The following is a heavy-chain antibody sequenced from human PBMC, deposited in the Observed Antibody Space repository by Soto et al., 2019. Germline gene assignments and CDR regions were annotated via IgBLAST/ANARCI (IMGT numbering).Heavy chain of an antibody. V-gene: IGHV3-23*01. CDR3: ARVQAPRGYYYYGMDV. CDR2: ISGSGGST. Sequence: GGSLRLSCAASGFTVSSNYMSWVRQAPGKGLEWVSAISGSGGSTYYADSVKGRFTISRDNSKNTLYLQMNSLRAEDTAVYYCARVQAPRGYYYYGMDVWGQGTTVTVSS. CDR1: GFTVSSNY. D-gene: IGHD3-16*01. J-gene: IGHJ6*02.